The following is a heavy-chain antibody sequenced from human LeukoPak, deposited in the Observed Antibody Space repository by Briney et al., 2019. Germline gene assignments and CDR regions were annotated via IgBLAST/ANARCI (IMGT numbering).Heavy chain of an antibody. CDR3: ARQGAAGKYYYYYMDV. V-gene: IGHV5-51*01. D-gene: IGHD6-13*01. J-gene: IGHJ6*03. CDR2: IHPGNSET. Sequence: GESLKISCKGSEYSFSSYWIAWVRQMPGKGLEWMGIIHPGNSETTYNPSFQGQVTISADKSINTAYLEWSSLKASDTAIYYCARQGAAGKYYYYYMDVWGKGTTVTVSS. CDR1: EYSFSSYW.